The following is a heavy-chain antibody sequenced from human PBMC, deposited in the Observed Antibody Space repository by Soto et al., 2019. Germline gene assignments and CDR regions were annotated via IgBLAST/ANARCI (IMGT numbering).Heavy chain of an antibody. J-gene: IGHJ4*02. CDR2: IYYSGST. CDR3: ARNSSSWTTGLLDY. Sequence: QVQLQESGPGLVKPSQTLSLTCTVSGGSISSRGYHWSWIRQPPGKGLEWIGCIYYSGSTYYNPSLTIRVIMSLDTSKIQFSLQLSSVTAADTAVYYCARNSSSWTTGLLDYWGQGTLVTVSS. V-gene: IGHV4-30-4*01. CDR1: GGSISSRGYH. D-gene: IGHD6-13*01.